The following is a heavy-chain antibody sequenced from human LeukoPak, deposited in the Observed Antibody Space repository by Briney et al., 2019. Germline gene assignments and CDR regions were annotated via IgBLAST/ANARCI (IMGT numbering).Heavy chain of an antibody. CDR2: IYYSAST. Sequence: SETLSLTCTVSGGSISSYYWSWIRQPPGQGLEWIGYIYYSASTNYNPSLKSRVTISVDTSKNQFSLKLSSVTAADTAVYYCARGPSYGDYALFNWGQGTLVTVSS. J-gene: IGHJ4*02. CDR1: GGSISSYY. V-gene: IGHV4-59*01. D-gene: IGHD4-17*01. CDR3: ARGPSYGDYALFN.